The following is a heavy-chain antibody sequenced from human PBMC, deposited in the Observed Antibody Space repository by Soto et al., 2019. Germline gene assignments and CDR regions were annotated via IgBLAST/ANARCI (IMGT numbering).Heavy chain of an antibody. Sequence: PSETLSLTCTVSGGSISSYYWSWIRQPPGKGLEWIGYIYYSGSTNYNPSLKSRVTISVDTSKNQFSLKLSSVTAADTAVYYCARHKGDSGYGSSFDYWGQGTLVTVSS. CDR3: ARHKGDSGYGSSFDY. J-gene: IGHJ4*02. V-gene: IGHV4-59*08. CDR1: GGSISSYY. CDR2: IYYSGST. D-gene: IGHD5-12*01.